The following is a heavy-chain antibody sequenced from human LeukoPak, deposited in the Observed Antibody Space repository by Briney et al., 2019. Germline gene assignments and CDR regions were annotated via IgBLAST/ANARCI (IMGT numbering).Heavy chain of an antibody. Sequence: PGGSLRLSCAASGFTFSSYAMHWVRQAPGKGLEWVAVISYDGSNKYYADSVKGRFTISRDNSKNTLYLQMNSLRAEDTAVYYCARDRQQLGGFDYWGQGTLVTVSS. CDR3: ARDRQQLGGFDY. CDR1: GFTFSSYA. D-gene: IGHD6-13*01. CDR2: ISYDGSNK. J-gene: IGHJ4*02. V-gene: IGHV3-30-3*01.